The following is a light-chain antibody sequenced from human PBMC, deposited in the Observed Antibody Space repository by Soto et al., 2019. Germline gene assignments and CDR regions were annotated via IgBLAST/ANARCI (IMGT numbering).Light chain of an antibody. CDR2: KAS. CDR1: QTITTS. J-gene: IGKJ1*01. V-gene: IGKV1-5*03. Sequence: DIQMTQSPSTLSASVGDRVTITCRASQTITTSLAWYQQKPGKAPKLLIYKASSLESGVQSRFTGSGSGTDFTLTISSLQPDDVASYYCQQYDSYSLRTFGQGTRVEI. CDR3: QQYDSYSLRT.